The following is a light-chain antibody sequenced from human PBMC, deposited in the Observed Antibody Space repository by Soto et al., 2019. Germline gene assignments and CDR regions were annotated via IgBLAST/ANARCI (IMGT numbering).Light chain of an antibody. Sequence: EIVLTQSPGTLSLSPGERATLSCRASQSVSSSYLAWYQQKPGQAPRLLIYGASSRATGIPDRFSGSGSGTAFTLTITRLEPEDFAVYYCQQYGSSPRTFSKGTKVEI. J-gene: IGKJ1*01. CDR2: GAS. CDR3: QQYGSSPRT. V-gene: IGKV3-20*01. CDR1: QSVSSSY.